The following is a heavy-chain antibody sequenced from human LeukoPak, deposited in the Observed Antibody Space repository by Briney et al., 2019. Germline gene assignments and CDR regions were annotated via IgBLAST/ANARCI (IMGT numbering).Heavy chain of an antibody. J-gene: IGHJ4*02. D-gene: IGHD3-22*01. Sequence: PGGSLRLSCAASGFTFSSYWMSWVSQAPGKGLEWVAYIKQDGSEKYYVDSVKGRFSISRDNAQDSLYLQMNSLRAEDTAVYYCARGLNYYGISGYLPTGYWGQGTLVTVSS. CDR1: GFTFSSYW. V-gene: IGHV3-7*01. CDR2: IKQDGSEK. CDR3: ARGLNYYGISGYLPTGY.